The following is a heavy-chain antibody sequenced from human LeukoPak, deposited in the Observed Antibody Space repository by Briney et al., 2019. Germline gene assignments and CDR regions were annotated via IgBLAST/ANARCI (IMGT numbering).Heavy chain of an antibody. CDR3: ARQMGRYYDFWSGYSNWFDP. D-gene: IGHD3-3*01. CDR2: ICYSGST. V-gene: IGHV4-59*01. CDR1: GGSISSYY. Sequence: SETLSLTCTVSGGSISSYYWSWIRQPPGKGLEWIGYICYSGSTNYNPSLKSRVTISVDTSKNQFSLKLSSVTAADTAVYYCARQMGRYYDFWSGYSNWFDPWGQGTLVTVSS. J-gene: IGHJ5*02.